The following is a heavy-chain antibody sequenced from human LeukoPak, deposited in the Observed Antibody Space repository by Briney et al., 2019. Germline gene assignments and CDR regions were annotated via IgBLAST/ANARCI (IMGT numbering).Heavy chain of an antibody. CDR1: GYSFTNYW. CDR3: AGLPQGKDNAFDI. CDR2: INPGDSDT. J-gene: IGHJ3*02. Sequence: GESLKISCKGSGYSFTNYWIGWVRQMPGKGLEWMGIINPGDSDTRYSPSFQGQVTISADKSINTARLQWSSLKASDTAMYYCAGLPQGKDNAFDIWGQGTMVTVSS. D-gene: IGHD3-10*01. V-gene: IGHV5-51*01.